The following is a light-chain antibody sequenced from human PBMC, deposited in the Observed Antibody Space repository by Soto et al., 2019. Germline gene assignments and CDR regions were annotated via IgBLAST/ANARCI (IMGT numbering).Light chain of an antibody. Sequence: QSALTQPASVSGSPGQSITISCTGTSSDVGSYNLVSWYQQHQGKAPKLMIYEGSKRPSGVSNRFSGSKSGNTASLTISGLQAEDEADYYCCSYAGSSTPNWVFGGGTQLTVL. CDR2: EGS. V-gene: IGLV2-23*01. CDR3: CSYAGSSTPNWV. CDR1: SSDVGSYNL. J-gene: IGLJ3*02.